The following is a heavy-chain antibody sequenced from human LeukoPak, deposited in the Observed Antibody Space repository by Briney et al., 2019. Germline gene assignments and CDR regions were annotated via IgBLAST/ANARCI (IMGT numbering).Heavy chain of an antibody. D-gene: IGHD3-9*01. J-gene: IGHJ4*02. CDR1: GLSVSSNY. V-gene: IGHV3-66*01. Sequence: SGGSLRLSCVASGLSVSSNYMSWVRQAPGKGLEWVSVIYRDGSSYYAESVKGRFTISRDNSKNTLYIQMNSLRAEDTAVYYCARSFYDILISYYQYFDYWGQGTLVTVSS. CDR3: ARSFYDILISYYQYFDY. CDR2: IYRDGSS.